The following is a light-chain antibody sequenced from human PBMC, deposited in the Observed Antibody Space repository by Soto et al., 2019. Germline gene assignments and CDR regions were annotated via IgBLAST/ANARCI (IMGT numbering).Light chain of an antibody. CDR3: TAWDDHLSAVA. V-gene: IGLV1-47*02. CDR1: GSNIETFY. Sequence: QSVLAHSPSTSATPGQRVSISCSGAGSNIETFYVSWYQHVPRTAPRLLIYPNNQRPSGVPDRFSGSKSGTSASLAVSGLRSEDEAYYYCTAWDDHLSAVAFGGGAK. J-gene: IGLJ2*01. CDR2: PNN.